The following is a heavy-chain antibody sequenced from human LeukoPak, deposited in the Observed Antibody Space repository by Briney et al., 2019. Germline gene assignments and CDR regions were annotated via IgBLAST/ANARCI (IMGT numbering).Heavy chain of an antibody. J-gene: IGHJ4*02. CDR3: ARGAPRYYDSSGYYLN. Sequence: GGSLRLSCAASGFTFSNAWMSWVRQAPGKGLEWVSVIYSGGSTYYADSVKGRFTISRDNSKNTLYLQMNSLRAEDTAVYYCARGAPRYYDSSGYYLNWGQGTLVTVSS. CDR2: IYSGGST. V-gene: IGHV3-66*02. D-gene: IGHD3-22*01. CDR1: GFTFSNAW.